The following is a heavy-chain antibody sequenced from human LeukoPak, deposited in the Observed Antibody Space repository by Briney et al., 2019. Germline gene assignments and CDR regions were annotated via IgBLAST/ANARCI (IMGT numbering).Heavy chain of an antibody. J-gene: IGHJ5*02. CDR3: ARGAHYDFWSGNIFGP. D-gene: IGHD3-3*01. Sequence: GASVKVSCKASGYTFTSYGISWVRQARGQGLEWMGWISAYNGNTNYAQKLQGRVTMTTDTSTSTAYMELRSLRSDDTAVYYCARGAHYDFWSGNIFGPWGQGTLVTVSS. V-gene: IGHV1-18*01. CDR2: ISAYNGNT. CDR1: GYTFTSYG.